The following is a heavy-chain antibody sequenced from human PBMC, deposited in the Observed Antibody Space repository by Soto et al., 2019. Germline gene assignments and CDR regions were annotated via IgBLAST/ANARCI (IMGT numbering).Heavy chain of an antibody. CDR1: GGSISSGGYS. J-gene: IGHJ4*02. D-gene: IGHD3-16*01. CDR2: IYHSGST. V-gene: IGHV4-30-2*01. CDR3: ARAMITFGGFTRGHPNYFDY. Sequence: QLQLQESGSGLVKPSQTLSLTCAVSGGSISSGGYSWSWIRQPPGKGLEWIGYIYHSGSTYYNPSLKSRVTISVHRSKNQFSLKLSSVTAADTAVYYCARAMITFGGFTRGHPNYFDYWGQGTLVTVSS.